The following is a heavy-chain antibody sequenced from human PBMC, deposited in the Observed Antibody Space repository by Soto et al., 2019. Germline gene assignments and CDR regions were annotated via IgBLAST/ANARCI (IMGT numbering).Heavy chain of an antibody. D-gene: IGHD3-9*01. V-gene: IGHV3-23*01. Sequence: GGSLRLSCAASGFTFSSYAMSWVRQAPGKGLEWVSAISGSGGSTYYADSVKGRFTISRDNSKNTLYLQMNSLRAEDTAVYYCANSLLRYFDWSFDYWGQGTLVTVSS. CDR2: ISGSGGST. CDR1: GFTFSSYA. J-gene: IGHJ4*02. CDR3: ANSLLRYFDWSFDY.